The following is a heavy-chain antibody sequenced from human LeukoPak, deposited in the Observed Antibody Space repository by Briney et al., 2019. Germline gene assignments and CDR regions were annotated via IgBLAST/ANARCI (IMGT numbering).Heavy chain of an antibody. CDR3: ARRSDYVWGSYRRPNNWFDP. CDR1: GGSFSGYY. V-gene: IGHV4-34*01. CDR2: INHSGST. D-gene: IGHD3-16*02. Sequence: PSETLSLTCAVSGGSFSGYYWTWIRQPPGKGLEWIGEINHSGSTNYNPSLKSRVTISVDTSKNQFSLKLSSVTAADTAVYYCARRSDYVWGSYRRPNNWFDPWGQGTLVTVSS. J-gene: IGHJ5*02.